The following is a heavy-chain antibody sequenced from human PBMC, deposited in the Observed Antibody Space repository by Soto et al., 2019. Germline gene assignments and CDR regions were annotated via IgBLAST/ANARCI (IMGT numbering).Heavy chain of an antibody. CDR1: GGSISSGGYY. D-gene: IGHD5-12*01. J-gene: IGHJ6*02. CDR3: ANGGGYENYYYGMDV. V-gene: IGHV4-31*03. Sequence: SETLSLTCTVSGGSISSGGYYWSWIRQHPGKGLEWIGYIYYSGSTYYNPSLKSRVTISVDTSKNQFSLKLSSVTAADTAVYYCANGGGYENYYYGMDVWGQGTTVTVSS. CDR2: IYYSGST.